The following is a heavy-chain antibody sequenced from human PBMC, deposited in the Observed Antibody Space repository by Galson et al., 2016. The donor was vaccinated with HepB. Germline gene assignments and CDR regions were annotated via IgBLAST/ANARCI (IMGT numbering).Heavy chain of an antibody. CDR3: ARRQREEDIVVVVVVPGGFYYGMDV. CDR1: GFTFSSNW. D-gene: IGHD2-15*01. Sequence: SLRLSCAASGFTFSSNWMSWVRQAPGKGLEWVANIKQDGSEKYYVDTVKGRFTISRDTAKNSLYLQMNSLRAEDTAVYYCARRQREEDIVVVVVVPGGFYYGMDVWGQGTTVTVSS. CDR2: IKQDGSEK. V-gene: IGHV3-7*04. J-gene: IGHJ6*02.